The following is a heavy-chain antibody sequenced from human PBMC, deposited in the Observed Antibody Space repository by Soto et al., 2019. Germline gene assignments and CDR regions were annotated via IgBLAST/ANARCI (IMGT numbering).Heavy chain of an antibody. D-gene: IGHD3-3*01. CDR1: GVSVSTSDW. J-gene: IGHJ5*02. CDR3: ARRTVGQFLELGFDP. CDR2: IYDGVGA. Sequence: SETLSLTCAVSGVSVSTSDWWTWVRQPPGKGLEWLGEIYDGVGANYNPSLKSRVSISLDTSKNQFSLRLTSVTPADTAVYYCARRTVGQFLELGFDPWGQGTLVTVSS. V-gene: IGHV4-4*02.